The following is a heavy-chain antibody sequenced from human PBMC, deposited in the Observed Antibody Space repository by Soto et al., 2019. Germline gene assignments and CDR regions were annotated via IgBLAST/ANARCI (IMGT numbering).Heavy chain of an antibody. CDR2: IIPILGIA. J-gene: IGHJ5*02. CDR1: GGTFSSYT. D-gene: IGHD5-12*01. Sequence: QVQLVQSGAEVKTPGSSVKVSCKASGGTFSSYTISWVRQAPGQGLEWMGRIIPILGIANYAQKFQGRVTITADKSTSTAYMELSSLRSEDTAVYYCARDIGRRSGYGRDRFDPWGQGTLVTVSS. CDR3: ARDIGRRSGYGRDRFDP. V-gene: IGHV1-69*08.